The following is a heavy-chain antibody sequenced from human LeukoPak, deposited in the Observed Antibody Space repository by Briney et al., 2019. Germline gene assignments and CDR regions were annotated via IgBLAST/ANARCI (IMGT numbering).Heavy chain of an antibody. CDR3: ARHFGDGGMFGELLWWNWFDP. D-gene: IGHD3-10*02. CDR1: GGSISSYY. Sequence: KASETLSLTCTVSGGSISSYYWSWIRQPPGKGLEWIGYIYYSGSTNYNPSLKSRVTISVDTSKNQFSLKLSSVTAADTAVYYCARHFGDGGMFGELLWWNWFDPWGQGTLVTVSS. V-gene: IGHV4-59*08. J-gene: IGHJ5*02. CDR2: IYYSGST.